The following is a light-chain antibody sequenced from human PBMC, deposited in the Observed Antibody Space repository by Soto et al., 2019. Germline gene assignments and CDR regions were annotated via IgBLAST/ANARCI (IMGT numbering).Light chain of an antibody. J-gene: IGKJ2*01. Sequence: ESLLTQSPGTLSLSPGERATLSCRASQTVNSRHLNWYQHKPGQAPRLLISGASIRAAGIPDRFSGSWSGADFTLTIPRLEPEDSAVYDWQQFEGSRPAFTFGQGTKLEI. CDR2: GAS. CDR1: QTVNSRH. CDR3: QQFEGSRPAFT. V-gene: IGKV3-20*01.